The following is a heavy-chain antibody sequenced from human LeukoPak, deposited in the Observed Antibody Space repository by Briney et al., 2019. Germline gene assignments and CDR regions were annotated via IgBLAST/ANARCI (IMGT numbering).Heavy chain of an antibody. D-gene: IGHD5-12*01. V-gene: IGHV4-34*01. CDR2: INHSGST. Sequence: PSETLSRTCAVSGGSFSGYYWTWIRQSPGKGLEWIGEINHSGSTNYNPSLTRRVTMSVDTSKNRFSLNLSAATAADTAVYYCARARRGYVRLDYWGQGTLVTVSS. CDR3: ARARRGYVRLDY. J-gene: IGHJ4*02. CDR1: GGSFSGYY.